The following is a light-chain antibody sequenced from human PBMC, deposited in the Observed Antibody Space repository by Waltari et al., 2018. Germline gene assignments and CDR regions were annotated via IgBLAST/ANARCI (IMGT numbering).Light chain of an antibody. Sequence: IVVTQSPFSLPVTPGEPVSISCRSSQSHLHRYGNNYLDWYLQKPGQSPQLLFYLGSTRPLGVPARFSARGSGTPFTLKISRGEAEDVGDYYCMRSLGARWTFGQGTRVEIK. V-gene: IGKV2-28*01. CDR1: QSHLHRYGNNY. J-gene: IGKJ1*01. CDR2: LGS. CDR3: MRSLGARWT.